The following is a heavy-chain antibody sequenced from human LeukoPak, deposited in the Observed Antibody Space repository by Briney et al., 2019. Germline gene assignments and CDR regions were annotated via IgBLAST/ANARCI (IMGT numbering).Heavy chain of an antibody. Sequence: KTEGSLRLSCAASGFTFSSYSRKWVRQAPGKGLEWVSSIISSNSYIYYADSVKGRFTISTDNANNSLYLQMNRLRAEDTAVSYCAREGLRTFDDWGQGTLVTVSA. J-gene: IGHJ4*02. D-gene: IGHD5-12*01. CDR1: GFTFSSYS. CDR3: AREGLRTFDD. CDR2: IISSNSYI. V-gene: IGHV3-21*01.